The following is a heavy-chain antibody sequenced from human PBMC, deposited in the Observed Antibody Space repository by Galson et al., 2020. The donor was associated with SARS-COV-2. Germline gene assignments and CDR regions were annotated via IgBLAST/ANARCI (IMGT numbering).Heavy chain of an antibody. CDR1: GFTFSSYG. Sequence: QLGESLKISCAASGFTFSSYGMHWVRQAPGKGLEWVAVISYDGSNKYYADSVKGRFTISRDNSKNTLYLQMNSLRAEDTAVYYCASLPWALWFGELLQSGDYWGQGTLVTVSS. CDR3: ASLPWALWFGELLQSGDY. J-gene: IGHJ4*02. CDR2: ISYDGSNK. V-gene: IGHV3-30*03. D-gene: IGHD3-10*01.